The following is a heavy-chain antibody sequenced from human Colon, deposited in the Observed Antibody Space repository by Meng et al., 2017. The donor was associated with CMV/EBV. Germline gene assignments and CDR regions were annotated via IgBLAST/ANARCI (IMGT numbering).Heavy chain of an antibody. Sequence: SGFTLSNSGMHWVRQAPGKGLEWVAFLRYDGKYKYYGDSVKGRFTISRDSSNNTLYLQMNSLRADDTAVYYCAKVSTMVVSPSYFQDWGQGTLVTVSS. CDR1: GFTLSNSG. V-gene: IGHV3-30*02. D-gene: IGHD4-23*01. J-gene: IGHJ1*01. CDR2: LRYDGKYK. CDR3: AKVSTMVVSPSYFQD.